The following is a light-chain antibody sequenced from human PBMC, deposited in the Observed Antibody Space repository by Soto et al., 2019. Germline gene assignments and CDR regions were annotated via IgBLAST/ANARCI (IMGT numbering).Light chain of an antibody. J-gene: IGKJ1*01. CDR3: QQHGSSPPT. Sequence: EIVLTQSPDTLSLSPGEGATLSCRTSQSVSTSLVWYQQKPGQASRLLIYGASRRATGIPDRFSGGGSGTDFILTISRLEPEDFAVYYCQQHGSSPPTFGQGTKVEV. V-gene: IGKV3-20*01. CDR1: QSVSTS. CDR2: GAS.